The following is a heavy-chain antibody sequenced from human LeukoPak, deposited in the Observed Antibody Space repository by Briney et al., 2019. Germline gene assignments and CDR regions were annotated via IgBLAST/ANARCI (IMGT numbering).Heavy chain of an antibody. CDR1: GFTFSSYA. V-gene: IGHV3-23*01. CDR2: ISGSGGST. D-gene: IGHD4-17*01. CDR3: ARDWFDGDYDRFDY. J-gene: IGHJ4*02. Sequence: GGSLRLSCAASGFTFSSYAMSWARQAPGKGLEWVSAISGSGGSTYYADSVKGRFTISRDNSKNTLYLQMNSLRAEDTAVYYCARDWFDGDYDRFDYWGQGTLVTVSS.